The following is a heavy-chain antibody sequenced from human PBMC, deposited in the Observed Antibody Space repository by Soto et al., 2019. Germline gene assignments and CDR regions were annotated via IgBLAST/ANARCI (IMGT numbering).Heavy chain of an antibody. CDR3: ARSPREEDYYYGMDV. CDR2: IYSGSST. Sequence: GGSLRLSCAASGFTVSSNYMSWVRQAPGKGLEWVSVIYSGSSTYYADSVKGRVTISVDTSKNQFSLKLSSVTAADTAVYYCARSPREEDYYYGMDVWGQGTTVTVSS. V-gene: IGHV3-53*05. D-gene: IGHD1-26*01. J-gene: IGHJ6*02. CDR1: GFTVSSNY.